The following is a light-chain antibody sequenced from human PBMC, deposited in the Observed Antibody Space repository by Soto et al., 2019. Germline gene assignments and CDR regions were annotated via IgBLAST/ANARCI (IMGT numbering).Light chain of an antibody. V-gene: IGKV1-33*01. CDR2: DAS. CDR1: QDISNY. J-gene: IGKJ4*01. CDR3: QQYDNLLALT. Sequence: DIQMTQSPSSLSASVGDRVTITCQASQDISNYLNWYQQKPGKAPKLLIYDASNLETGVPSRFSGSRSGTDFTFTISSLQPEDIATYYCQQYDNLLALTFGGGTKVEIK.